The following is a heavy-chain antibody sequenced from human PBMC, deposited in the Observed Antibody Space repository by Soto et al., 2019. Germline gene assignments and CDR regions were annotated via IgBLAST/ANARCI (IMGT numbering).Heavy chain of an antibody. J-gene: IGHJ6*02. D-gene: IGHD5-12*01. CDR1: GFTFSSYA. CDR3: ARDLDGYAAYYYYGVDV. Sequence: LRLSCAASGFTFSSYAMHWVRQAPGKGLEWVAVISYDGSNKYYADSVKGRFTISRDNSKNTLYLQMNSLRAEDTAVYYCARDLDGYAAYYYYGVDVWGQGTTVTVSS. CDR2: ISYDGSNK. V-gene: IGHV3-30-3*01.